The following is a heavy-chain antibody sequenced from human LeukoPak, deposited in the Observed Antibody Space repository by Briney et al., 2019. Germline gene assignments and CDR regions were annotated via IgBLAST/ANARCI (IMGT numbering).Heavy chain of an antibody. D-gene: IGHD3-10*01. CDR3: ARSNPWDYGSGTYYFDY. CDR1: GGSISSYY. Sequence: SETLSLTCTVSGGSISSYYWSWIRRPAGKGLEWIGRIYTSGSTNYNPSLKSRVTMSVDTSKNQFSLKLSSVTAADAAVYYCARSNPWDYGSGTYYFDYWGQGTLVTVSS. J-gene: IGHJ4*02. CDR2: IYTSGST. V-gene: IGHV4-4*07.